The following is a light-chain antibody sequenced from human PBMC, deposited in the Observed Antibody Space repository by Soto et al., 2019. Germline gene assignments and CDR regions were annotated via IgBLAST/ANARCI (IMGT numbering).Light chain of an antibody. Sequence: EIGLTQSPGTLSWSPGERATLSCRASQRVSRSYLAWYQQKPGQAPRLLIYGASIRATGIPDRFSGSGSGTDFSLTINKLEPEDFAVYYCQQYGDSPPWTFGQGTKVEIK. J-gene: IGKJ1*01. CDR1: QRVSRSY. CDR2: GAS. V-gene: IGKV3-20*01. CDR3: QQYGDSPPWT.